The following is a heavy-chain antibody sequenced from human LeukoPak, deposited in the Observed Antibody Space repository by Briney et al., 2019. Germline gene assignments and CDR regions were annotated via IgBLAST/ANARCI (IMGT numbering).Heavy chain of an antibody. Sequence: GGSLRLSCAASGFTFDDYGMSWVRQAPGKGLEWVSGINWNGGSTGYADSVKGRFTISRDNSKNTLYLQMNSLRAEDMAVYYCAKEATVTTFFWYFDLWGRGTLVTVSS. CDR1: GFTFDDYG. CDR3: AKEATVTTFFWYFDL. CDR2: INWNGGST. D-gene: IGHD4-17*01. J-gene: IGHJ2*01. V-gene: IGHV3-20*04.